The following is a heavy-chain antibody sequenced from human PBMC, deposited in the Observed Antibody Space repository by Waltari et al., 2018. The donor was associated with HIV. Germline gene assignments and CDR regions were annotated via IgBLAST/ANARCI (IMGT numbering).Heavy chain of an antibody. D-gene: IGHD1-20*01. CDR1: GFTFRSYW. CDR2: IKQDGSEK. Sequence: EVQLVESGGGLVQPGGSLRLSCAASGFTFRSYWMSWVRQAPGKGLEWGANIKQDGSEKYYVDAVKGRFTISRDNAKNSLYLQMNSLRAEDTAVYYCARDYNWNRWGYFDLWGRGTLVTVSS. CDR3: ARDYNWNRWGYFDL. V-gene: IGHV3-7*01. J-gene: IGHJ2*01.